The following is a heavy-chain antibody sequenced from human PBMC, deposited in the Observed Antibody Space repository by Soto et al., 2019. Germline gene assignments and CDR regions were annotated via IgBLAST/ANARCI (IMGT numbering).Heavy chain of an antibody. CDR2: ISAYNGNT. CDR1: GYTFTSYG. J-gene: IGHJ5*02. Sequence: VSLKVSCKASGYTFTSYGISCVRQAPGQGLEWMGWISAYNGNTNYAQKLQGRVTMTTDTSTSTAYMELRSLRSDDTAVYYCARAGYCSGGSCSHGFWFDPWGQGTLVTVSS. V-gene: IGHV1-18*01. D-gene: IGHD2-15*01. CDR3: ARAGYCSGGSCSHGFWFDP.